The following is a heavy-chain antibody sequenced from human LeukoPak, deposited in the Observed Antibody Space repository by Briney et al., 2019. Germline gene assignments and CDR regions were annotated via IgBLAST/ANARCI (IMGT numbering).Heavy chain of an antibody. CDR1: GFIFSTYA. CDR2: IPKDEKDK. CDR3: VRDSLGSLDY. J-gene: IGHJ4*02. D-gene: IGHD2-15*01. V-gene: IGHV3-30*04. Sequence: GGSLRLSCGTSGFIFSTYAMHWARQAAGKGLEWVAVIPKDEKDKSYAESLKGRFTISRDNSKNTLYLQINGLRVDDTGLYYCVRDSLGSLDYWGQGTLVTVSS.